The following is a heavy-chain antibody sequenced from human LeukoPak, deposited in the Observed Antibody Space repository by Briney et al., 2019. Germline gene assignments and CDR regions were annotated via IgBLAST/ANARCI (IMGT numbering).Heavy chain of an antibody. CDR3: ARVVIAAAGTGFDY. CDR1: GFTFSNYG. J-gene: IGHJ4*02. Sequence: GGSLRLSCAASGFTFSNYGMNWVRQAPGKGLEWVSYISSSSSSIYYADSVKGRFTISRDNAKNSLYLQMNSLRAEDTALYYCARVVIAAAGTGFDYWGQGTLVTVSS. V-gene: IGHV3-48*04. CDR2: ISSSSSSI. D-gene: IGHD6-13*01.